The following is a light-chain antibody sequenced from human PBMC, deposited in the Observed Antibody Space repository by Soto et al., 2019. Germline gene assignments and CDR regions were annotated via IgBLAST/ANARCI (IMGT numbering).Light chain of an antibody. J-gene: IGLJ3*02. V-gene: IGLV2-23*01. CDR2: EGS. CDR1: SSDVGSYNL. Sequence: QSVLTQPASVSGSPGQSITISCTGTSSDVGSYNLVSWYQQHPGKAPKLMIYEGSKRPSGVSNRFSGSKSGNTASLTISGLKAEDEAEYYCCAYAGSSTYWVFGGGTKVTAL. CDR3: CAYAGSSTYWV.